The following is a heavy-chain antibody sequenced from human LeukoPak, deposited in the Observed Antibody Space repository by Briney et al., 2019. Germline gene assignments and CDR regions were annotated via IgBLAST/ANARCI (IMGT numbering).Heavy chain of an antibody. J-gene: IGHJ6*04. Sequence: ASVKVSCKASGYTFTGYYMHWVRQAPGQGLEWMGWINPNSGGTSYAQKFQGRVTMTRDTSISTAYMELSRLRSDDTAVYYCASDSLPLEQREVLDVWGKGTTVTVSS. V-gene: IGHV1-2*02. D-gene: IGHD6-25*01. CDR2: INPNSGGT. CDR1: GYTFTGYY. CDR3: ASDSLPLEQREVLDV.